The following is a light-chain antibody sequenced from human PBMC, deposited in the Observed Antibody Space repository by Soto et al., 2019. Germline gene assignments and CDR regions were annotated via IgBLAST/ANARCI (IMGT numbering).Light chain of an antibody. J-gene: IGKJ1*01. CDR1: QSVSNN. CDR2: GPS. CDR3: HQYNEWPPP. V-gene: IGKV3-15*01. Sequence: EIVVTQSPATLSVSPGERATLACRASQSVSNNLAWYQQKPGQAPRLLIYGPSTRASGIPARFSGSGYGRELTLTISSLQSEDYGVYYCHQYNEWPPPFGQGTKVDI.